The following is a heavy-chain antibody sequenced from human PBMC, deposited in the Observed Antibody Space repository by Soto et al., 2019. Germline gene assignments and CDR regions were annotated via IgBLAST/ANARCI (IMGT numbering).Heavy chain of an antibody. CDR1: GFTFSSYS. CDR3: ARTPYPYSSSSELDY. CDR2: ISSSSSYI. V-gene: IGHV3-21*01. D-gene: IGHD6-6*01. Sequence: PGGSLRLSYAASGFTFSSYSMNWVRQAPGKGLEWVSSISSSSSYIYYADSVKGRFTISRDSAKNSLFLQMNSLRAEDTAVYYCARTPYPYSSSSELDYWGQGTLVTVSS. J-gene: IGHJ4*02.